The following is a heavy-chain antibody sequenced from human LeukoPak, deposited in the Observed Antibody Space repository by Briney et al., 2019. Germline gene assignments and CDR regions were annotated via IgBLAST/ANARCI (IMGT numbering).Heavy chain of an antibody. J-gene: IGHJ4*02. V-gene: IGHV3-21*01. CDR1: GFTFSSYS. CDR2: ISSSSSYI. D-gene: IGHD3-22*01. Sequence: PGGPLRLSCAASGFTFSSYSMNWVRQAPGKGLEWASSISSSSSYIYYADSVKGRFTISRDNAKNSLYLQMNSLRAEDTAVYYGGGGSVVFTCDGGSYYFDYWGQETLVTVPS. CDR3: GGGSVVFTCDGGSYYFDY.